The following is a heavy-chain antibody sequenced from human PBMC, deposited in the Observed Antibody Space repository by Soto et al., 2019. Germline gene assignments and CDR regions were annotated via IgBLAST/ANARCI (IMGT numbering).Heavy chain of an antibody. CDR3: ARDYDILTGYYSPDAFDI. J-gene: IGHJ3*02. CDR2: IYYSGST. Sequence: SETLSLTCTVSGGSISSSSDYWGWIRQSPGKGLEWIGTIYYSGSTYYNPSLKSRVIISVDTSKNQFSLRLSSVTAADTAVYFCARDYDILTGYYSPDAFDIWGQGTMVTISS. V-gene: IGHV4-39*02. D-gene: IGHD3-9*01. CDR1: GGSISSSSDY.